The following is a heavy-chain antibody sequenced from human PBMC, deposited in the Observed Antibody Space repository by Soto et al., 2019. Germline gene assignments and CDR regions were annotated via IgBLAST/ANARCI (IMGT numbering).Heavy chain of an antibody. J-gene: IGHJ4*02. Sequence: PSETLSLTYTVSGGSISSSSYYWGLIRQPPGKGLEWIGSIYYSGSTYYNPSLKSRVTISVDTSKNQFSLKLSSVTAADTAVYYCARHSAGGITIFGTEYYFDYWGQGPLVTVYS. CDR1: GGSISSSSYY. V-gene: IGHV4-39*01. CDR3: ARHSAGGITIFGTEYYFDY. CDR2: IYYSGST. D-gene: IGHD3-3*01.